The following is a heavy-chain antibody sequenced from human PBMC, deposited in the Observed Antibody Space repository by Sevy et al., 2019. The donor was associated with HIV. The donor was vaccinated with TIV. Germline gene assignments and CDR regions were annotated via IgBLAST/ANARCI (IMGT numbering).Heavy chain of an antibody. J-gene: IGHJ4*02. D-gene: IGHD2-2*01. CDR1: GYTFTSYG. Sequence: ASVKVSCKASGYTFTSYGISWVRQAPGQGLEWMGWISTFNVNTNNAQKFQDRVTMTTDTSTSTAYMELTSLRSDETAVYYCARDDCSSLSCHGSLLYWGQGTLVTVSS. CDR2: ISTFNVNT. V-gene: IGHV1-18*01. CDR3: ARDDCSSLSCHGSLLY.